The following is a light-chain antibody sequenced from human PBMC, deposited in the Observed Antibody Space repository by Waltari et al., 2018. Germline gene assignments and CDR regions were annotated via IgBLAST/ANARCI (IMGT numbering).Light chain of an antibody. Sequence: DIVLTQSPAILSFSPEERPSLSCRTSQSVTNYLAWYQQKPGQAPRLLIYDTSNRATGIPARFSGSGFGTDFTLTISSLESEDFAVYYCQQCRDWPLTFGGGTKVEIK. CDR3: QQCRDWPLT. CDR2: DTS. V-gene: IGKV3-11*01. CDR1: QSVTNY. J-gene: IGKJ4*01.